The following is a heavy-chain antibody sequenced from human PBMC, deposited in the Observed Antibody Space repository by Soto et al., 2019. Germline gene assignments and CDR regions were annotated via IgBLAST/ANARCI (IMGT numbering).Heavy chain of an antibody. Sequence: ASVKVSCKTSGYSFNDYYIQWVRQAPGQGLEWMGWVNPNSGATNYAQKFQGRITLSRDTSTSTAYMELSGLRSDDTAVFFCAKDRRLTSSTFYYYGLDVWGQGTPVTVSS. D-gene: IGHD6-19*01. V-gene: IGHV1-2*02. CDR1: GYSFNDYY. CDR3: AKDRRLTSSTFYYYGLDV. J-gene: IGHJ6*02. CDR2: VNPNSGAT.